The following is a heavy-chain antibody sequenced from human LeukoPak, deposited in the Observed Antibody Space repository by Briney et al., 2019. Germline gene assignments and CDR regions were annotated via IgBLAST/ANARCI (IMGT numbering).Heavy chain of an antibody. D-gene: IGHD3-10*01. CDR3: ARRDSGSRGFDS. Sequence: SPGGSLRLACAASGFTFSSYSMNWVRQAPGKGLEWVSSISSSSSYIYYADSVKGRFTVSRDNPKTSLYLQMNSLRAEDTAVYYCARRDSGSRGFDSWGQGTLVTVSS. J-gene: IGHJ4*02. CDR1: GFTFSSYS. CDR2: ISSSSSYI. V-gene: IGHV3-21*01.